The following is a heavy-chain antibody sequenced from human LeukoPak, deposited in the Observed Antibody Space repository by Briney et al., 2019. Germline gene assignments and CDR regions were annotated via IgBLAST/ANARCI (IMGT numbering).Heavy chain of an antibody. Sequence: GGSLRLSCAASGFTFSSYGMHWVRQAPGKGLEWVSYISSSGSTIYYADSVKGRFTISRDNAKNSLYLQMNSLRAEDTAVYYCARALAFRTNWFDPWGQGPLVTASS. V-gene: IGHV3-48*04. CDR2: ISSSGSTI. D-gene: IGHD2-15*01. J-gene: IGHJ5*02. CDR3: ARALAFRTNWFDP. CDR1: GFTFSSYG.